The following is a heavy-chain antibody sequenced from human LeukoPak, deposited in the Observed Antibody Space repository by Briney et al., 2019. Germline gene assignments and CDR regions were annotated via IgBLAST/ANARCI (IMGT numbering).Heavy chain of an antibody. D-gene: IGHD6-25*01. J-gene: IGHJ5*02. CDR3: ARRTDSGWKWFDP. CDR2: IHPGEYER. CDR1: GYRFTSYW. V-gene: IGHV5-51*01. Sequence: GESLKISCKASGYRFTSYWVGWVRQMPGKGLEWMGVIHPGEYERRYSPSFEGQVTISADKSISTAYMQWSSLKASDTAMYYCARRTDSGWKWFDPWGQGTLVTVSS.